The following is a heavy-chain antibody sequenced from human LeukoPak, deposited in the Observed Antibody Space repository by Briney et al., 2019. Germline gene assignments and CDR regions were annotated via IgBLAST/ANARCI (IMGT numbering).Heavy chain of an antibody. V-gene: IGHV3-30*18. CDR2: ISYDGSNK. J-gene: IGHJ4*02. Sequence: GGSLRLSCAASGFTFSSYGMHWVRQAPGKGLEWVAVISYDGSNKYYADSVKGRFTISRDNSKNTLYLQMNSLRAEDTAVYYCAKVSLYGPLRYFDWLGDGIQTRALGFPYYFDYWGQGTLVTVSS. D-gene: IGHD3-9*01. CDR1: GFTFSSYG. CDR3: AKVSLYGPLRYFDWLGDGIQTRALGFPYYFDY.